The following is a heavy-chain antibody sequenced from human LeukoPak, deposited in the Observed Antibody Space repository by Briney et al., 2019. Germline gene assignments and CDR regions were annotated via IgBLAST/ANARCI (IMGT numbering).Heavy chain of an antibody. J-gene: IGHJ4*02. CDR1: GGSISSYY. V-gene: IGHV4-59*01. CDR3: ARSKDILTGYCFDY. D-gene: IGHD3-9*01. Sequence: SETLSLTCTVSGGSISSYYWSRIRQPPGKGLEWIGYIYYSGSTSYNPSLKSRVTISVDTSKNQFSLKVTSVTAADTAVYYCARSKDILTGYCFDYWGQGTLVTVSS. CDR2: IYYSGST.